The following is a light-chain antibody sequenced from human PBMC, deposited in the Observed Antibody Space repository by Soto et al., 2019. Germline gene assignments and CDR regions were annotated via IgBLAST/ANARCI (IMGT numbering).Light chain of an antibody. CDR1: QTVRSSY. V-gene: IGKV3-20*01. CDR3: HQYGSSRNT. Sequence: DMVLTQSPGTLSLSPGETATLSCRASQTVRSSYLAWYQQKPGQAPRLLIYAASSRATGIPDRFSGSGSGTDFTLTISRLERGDFAVYYCHQYGSSRNTFGQGPKLEIK. CDR2: AAS. J-gene: IGKJ2*01.